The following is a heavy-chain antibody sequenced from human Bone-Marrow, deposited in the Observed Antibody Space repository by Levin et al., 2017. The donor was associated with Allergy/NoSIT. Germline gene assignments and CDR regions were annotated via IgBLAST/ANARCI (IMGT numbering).Heavy chain of an antibody. V-gene: IGHV4-59*01. CDR1: GGSISNSY. J-gene: IGHJ6*02. Sequence: PSETLSLTCSVSGGSISNSYWSWIRQAPGKGLEWIGYIKNSGTTKYNPSLNSRVTISADTSKNQVSLRLTSVTAAVTAVYYCASLGYTISYYDYAMDVWGQGTTVTVSS. CDR3: ASLGYTISYYDYAMDV. CDR2: IKNSGTT. D-gene: IGHD5-12*01.